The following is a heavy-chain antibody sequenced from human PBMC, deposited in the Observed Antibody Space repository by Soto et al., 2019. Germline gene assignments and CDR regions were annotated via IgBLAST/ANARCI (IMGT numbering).Heavy chain of an antibody. CDR3: ARDKLTGLFDY. CDR2: INHSGST. Sequence: QVQLQQWGAGLLKPSETLSLTCAVYGGSFSGYYWTWIRQPPGTGLEWIGEINHSGSTNYNPSLKSRGLTSVATSQNQFSPTLTSLTAADTAVYYCARDKLTGLFDYWGQGTLVTVSS. J-gene: IGHJ4*02. CDR1: GGSFSGYY. D-gene: IGHD2-8*02. V-gene: IGHV4-34*01.